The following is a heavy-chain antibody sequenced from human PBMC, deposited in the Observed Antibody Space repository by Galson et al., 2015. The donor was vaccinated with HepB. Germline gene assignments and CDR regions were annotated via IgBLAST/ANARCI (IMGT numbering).Heavy chain of an antibody. J-gene: IGHJ4*02. CDR3: ASQADDGRDGYNSDY. CDR1: GYSFTSYW. V-gene: IGHV5-10-1*01. D-gene: IGHD5-24*01. CDR2: IDPSDSYT. Sequence: QSGAEVKKPGESLRISCKGSGYSFTSYWISWVRQMPGKGLEWMGRIDPSDSYTNYSPSFQGHVTISADKSISTAYLQWSSLKASDTAMYYCASQADDGRDGYNSDYWGQGTLVTVSS.